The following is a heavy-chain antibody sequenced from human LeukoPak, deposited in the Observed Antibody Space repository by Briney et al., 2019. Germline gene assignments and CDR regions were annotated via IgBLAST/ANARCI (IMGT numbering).Heavy chain of an antibody. J-gene: IGHJ4*02. D-gene: IGHD2-8*02. CDR2: INPDGSVI. V-gene: IGHV3-7*01. Sequence: GGSLRLSCAASGFSLGIHWMTWVRQSPGKGPEWVARINPDGSVISYVDSVRGRFTISRDNAKNSLFLQMNSLRAEDTAVYYCAREGWGTLLDYWGQGVLVTVSS. CDR1: GFSLGIHW. CDR3: AREGWGTLLDY.